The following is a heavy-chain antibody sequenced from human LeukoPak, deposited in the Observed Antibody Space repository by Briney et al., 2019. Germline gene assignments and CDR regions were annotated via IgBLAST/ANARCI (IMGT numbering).Heavy chain of an antibody. CDR2: INHSGST. V-gene: IGHV4-34*01. Sequence: SETLSLTCAVYGGSFSGYYWSWIRQPPGKGLEWIGEINHSGSTNYNPSLKSRVTISVDTSKNQSSLKLSSVTAADTAVYYCARQVSTVTTSAGDYWGQGTLVTVSS. CDR3: ARQVSTVTTSAGDY. D-gene: IGHD4-17*01. CDR1: GGSFSGYY. J-gene: IGHJ4*02.